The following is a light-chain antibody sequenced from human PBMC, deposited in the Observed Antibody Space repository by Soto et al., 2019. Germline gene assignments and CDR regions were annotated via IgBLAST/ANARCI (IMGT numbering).Light chain of an antibody. Sequence: DIQMTQSPSTLSASVGARVTITCRASQSISSWLAWYQQKPGKAPKLLIYKASSLESGVPSRFSGSGSGTEFTLTISSLQPDDFATYYCQQYNSYWTFGQGTKVEMK. CDR3: QQYNSYWT. CDR1: QSISSW. CDR2: KAS. J-gene: IGKJ1*01. V-gene: IGKV1-5*03.